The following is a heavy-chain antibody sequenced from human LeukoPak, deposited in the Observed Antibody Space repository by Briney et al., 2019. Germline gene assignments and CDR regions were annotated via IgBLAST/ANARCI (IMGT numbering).Heavy chain of an antibody. CDR1: GGSFSGYY. Sequence: PSETLSLTCAVYGGSFSGYYWSWIRQPPGKGLEWIGEINHSGSTYYNPSLKSRVTISVDTSKNQFSLKLSSVTAADTAVYYCARAPLWFGTERGNNWFDPWGQGTLVTVSS. V-gene: IGHV4-34*01. D-gene: IGHD3-10*01. CDR3: ARAPLWFGTERGNNWFDP. J-gene: IGHJ5*02. CDR2: INHSGST.